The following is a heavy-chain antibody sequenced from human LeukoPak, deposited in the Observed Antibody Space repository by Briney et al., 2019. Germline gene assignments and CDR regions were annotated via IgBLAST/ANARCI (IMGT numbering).Heavy chain of an antibody. J-gene: IGHJ3*02. CDR2: ISGSGGST. V-gene: IGHV3-23*01. CDR3: AKDLVVVVVAANDAFDI. CDR1: GFTFSSYA. Sequence: GGSLRLSCAASGFTFSSYAMSWVRQAPGKGLEWVSAISGSGGSTYYADSVKGRFTISRDNSKNTLYLQMNSLRAEDTTVYYCAKDLVVVVVAANDAFDIWGQGTMVTVSS. D-gene: IGHD2-15*01.